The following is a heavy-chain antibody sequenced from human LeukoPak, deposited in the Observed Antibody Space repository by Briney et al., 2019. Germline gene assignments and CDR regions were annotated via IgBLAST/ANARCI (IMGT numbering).Heavy chain of an antibody. V-gene: IGHV3-30*18. CDR3: AKDHGGLYGATLPDY. D-gene: IGHD4-17*01. CDR1: GFTFSSYG. CDR2: ISYDGSNK. J-gene: IGHJ4*02. Sequence: PGRSLRLSCAASGFTFSSYGMHWVRQAPGKGLEWVAVISYDGSNKYYADSVKDRFTISRDNSKSTLYLQMNSLRAEDTAVYYCAKDHGGLYGATLPDYWGQGTLVTVSS.